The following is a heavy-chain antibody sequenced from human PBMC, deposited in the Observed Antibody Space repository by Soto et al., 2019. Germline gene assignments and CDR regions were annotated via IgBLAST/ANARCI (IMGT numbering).Heavy chain of an antibody. CDR2: IYYSGST. D-gene: IGHD3-22*01. Sequence: QVQLQESGPGLVKPSQTLSLTCTVSVGSISSGDYYWSWIRQPPGKGLEWIGYIYYSGSTYYNPSLKSRVTISVDTSKNQFSLKLSSVTAADTAVYYCARHEYYDSSGYYGFDYWGQGTLVTVSS. J-gene: IGHJ4*02. CDR1: VGSISSGDYY. V-gene: IGHV4-30-4*01. CDR3: ARHEYYDSSGYYGFDY.